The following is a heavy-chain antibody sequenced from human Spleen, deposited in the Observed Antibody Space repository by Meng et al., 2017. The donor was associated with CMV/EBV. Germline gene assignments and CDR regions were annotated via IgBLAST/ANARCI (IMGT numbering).Heavy chain of an antibody. Sequence: SETLSLTCTVSGGSISSYYWSWIRQPPGKGLEWIGYIYYSGSTNYNPSLKSRVTISVDTSKNQFSLKLSSVTAADTAVYYCARTTVTTPLYYGMDVWGQGTTVTVSS. V-gene: IGHV4-59*01. J-gene: IGHJ6*02. D-gene: IGHD4-11*01. CDR2: IYYSGST. CDR3: ARTTVTTPLYYGMDV. CDR1: GGSISSYY.